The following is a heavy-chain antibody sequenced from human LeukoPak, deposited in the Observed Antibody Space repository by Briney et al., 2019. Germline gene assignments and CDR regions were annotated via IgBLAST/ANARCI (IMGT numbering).Heavy chain of an antibody. V-gene: IGHV3-30-3*01. CDR3: ATGGTRAATGRMGF. J-gene: IGHJ4*02. Sequence: GGSLRLSCAASGFSFSSYAMHWVRQAPGKGLEWVALISSHGTNKYYADSVKGRFTISRDNSKNTLYLQMNSLRAEDTAVYYCATGGTRAATGRMGFWGQGTLVTVSS. CDR2: ISSHGTNK. CDR1: GFSFSSYA. D-gene: IGHD6-25*01.